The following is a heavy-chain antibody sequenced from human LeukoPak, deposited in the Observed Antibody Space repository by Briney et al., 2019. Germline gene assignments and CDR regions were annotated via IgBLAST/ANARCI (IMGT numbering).Heavy chain of an antibody. CDR3: ARLIIGLRLGELSLFDLPADY. V-gene: IGHV4-30-2*01. D-gene: IGHD3-16*02. J-gene: IGHJ4*02. CDR1: GGSISSGGYY. Sequence: SETLSLTCTVSGGSISSGGYYWSWIRQPPGKGLEWIGYIYHSGSTYYNPSLKSRVTISVDRSKNQFSLKLSSVTAADTAVYYCARLIIGLRLGELSLFDLPADYWGQGTLVTVSS. CDR2: IYHSGST.